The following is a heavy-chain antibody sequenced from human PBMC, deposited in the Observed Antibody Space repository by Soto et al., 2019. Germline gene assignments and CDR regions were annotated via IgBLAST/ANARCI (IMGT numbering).Heavy chain of an antibody. D-gene: IGHD5-18*01. J-gene: IGHJ4*02. CDR2: IYPGDSDT. CDR3: ERKDYNYAYFDF. Sequence: PGESLKISCKGSGYSFTNYWIGWVRQMPGKGLEWMGIIYPGDSDTRYSPSFQGQVIISVDQSISTAYLQWSSLQASDTAMYYCERKDYNYAYFDFWGQGTLVTVSS. CDR1: GYSFTNYW. V-gene: IGHV5-51*01.